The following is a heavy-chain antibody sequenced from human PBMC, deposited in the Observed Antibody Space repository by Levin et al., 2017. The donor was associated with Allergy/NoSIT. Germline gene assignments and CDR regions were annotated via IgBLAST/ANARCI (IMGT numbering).Heavy chain of an antibody. D-gene: IGHD6-13*01. CDR3: ARAVCDSSSWYCPDNWFDP. J-gene: IGHJ5*02. Sequence: AASVKVSCKASGYTFTSYDINWVRQATGQGLEWMGWMNPNSGNTGYAQKFQGRVTMTRNTSISTAYMELSSLRSEDTAVYYCARAVCDSSSWYCPDNWFDPWGQGTLVTVSS. CDR1: GYTFTSYD. CDR2: MNPNSGNT. V-gene: IGHV1-8*01.